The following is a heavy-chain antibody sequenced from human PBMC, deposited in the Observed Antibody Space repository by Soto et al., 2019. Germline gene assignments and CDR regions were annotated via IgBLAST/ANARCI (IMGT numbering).Heavy chain of an antibody. Sequence: SETLSLTCTVSGGSISSYHWSWIRQSPGKGLEWIGYVFYTGSTKYNPALKRRVTISVDTSKNQFSLKLSSASAADTGLYYCARSYSGTFYGYDTWGQGILVTVSS. CDR3: ARSYSGTFYGYDT. J-gene: IGHJ5*02. D-gene: IGHD1-26*01. CDR1: GGSISSYH. V-gene: IGHV4-59*01. CDR2: VFYTGST.